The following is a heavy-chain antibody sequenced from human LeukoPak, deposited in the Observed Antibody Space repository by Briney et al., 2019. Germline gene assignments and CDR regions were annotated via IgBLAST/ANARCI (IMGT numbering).Heavy chain of an antibody. CDR3: TTVSIAAAGTDYYYGMDV. CDR1: GFTFSSYA. D-gene: IGHD6-13*01. CDR2: IKSKTDGGTT. Sequence: GGSLRLSCAASGFTFSSYAMSWVRQAPGKGLEWVGRIKSKTDGGTTDYAAPVKGRFTISRDDSKNTLYLQMNSLKTEDTAVYYCTTVSIAAAGTDYYYGMDVWGQGTTVTVSS. V-gene: IGHV3-15*01. J-gene: IGHJ6*02.